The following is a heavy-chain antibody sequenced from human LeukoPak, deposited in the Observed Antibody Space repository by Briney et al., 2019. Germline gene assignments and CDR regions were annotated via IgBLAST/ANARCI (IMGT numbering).Heavy chain of an antibody. D-gene: IGHD3-10*01. CDR2: IFHTGHT. CDR3: ARGFYGAGSHFDY. Sequence: PQTLSLTCAVSGGSISSGDFPWSWIRQPPGKGLEWIGYIFHTGHTSYNPSLKSRVTISVDMSKNHLSLRLTSVTAADTAVYYCARGFYGAGSHFDYWGQGTLVTVSS. J-gene: IGHJ4*02. V-gene: IGHV4-30-2*01. CDR1: GGSISSGDFP.